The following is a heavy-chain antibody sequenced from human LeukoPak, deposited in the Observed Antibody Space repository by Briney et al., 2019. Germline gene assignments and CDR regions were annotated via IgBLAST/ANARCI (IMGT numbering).Heavy chain of an antibody. CDR3: AKVDYGGYY. CDR1: GFTFSNYA. V-gene: IGHV3-23*01. D-gene: IGHD4-17*01. CDR2: VSGSGGST. J-gene: IGHJ4*02. Sequence: GGSLRLSCAASGFTFSNYAMSWVRQAPGKGLEWVSTVSGSGGSTYYADSVKGRFTISRDSSKNTLYLQMNSLRAEDTAVYYCAKVDYGGYYWGQGTLVTVSS.